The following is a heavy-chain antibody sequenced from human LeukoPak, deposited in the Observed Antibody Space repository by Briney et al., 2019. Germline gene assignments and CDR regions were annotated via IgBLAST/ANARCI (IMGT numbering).Heavy chain of an antibody. CDR2: ISWNSGSI. CDR3: AKDADYGGNWDAFDI. CDR1: GVTFDDYA. V-gene: IGHV3-9*01. J-gene: IGHJ3*02. Sequence: GGSLRLSCAASGVTFDDYAMHWVRQAPGKGLEWVSGISWNSGSIGYADSVKGRFTISRDNAKNSLYLQMNSLRAEDTALYYCAKDADYGGNWDAFDIWGQGTMVTVSS. D-gene: IGHD4-23*01.